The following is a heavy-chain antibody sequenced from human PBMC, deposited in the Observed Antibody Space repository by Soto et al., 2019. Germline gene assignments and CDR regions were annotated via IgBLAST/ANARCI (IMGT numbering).Heavy chain of an antibody. J-gene: IGHJ4*02. V-gene: IGHV3-23*01. Sequence: EEQLLESGGGLAQPGGSLRLSCAASEFTFRGYAMSWVRQAQGKGPEWVSGISGSGDSTYHAKSVKGRFIISKDNSNNTLYLEINSPRAGDTAVCYCAKAYGAGHSPFDCWGQGTLVAVSS. CDR3: AKAYGAGHSPFDC. CDR1: EFTFRGYA. D-gene: IGHD3-10*01. CDR2: ISGSGDST.